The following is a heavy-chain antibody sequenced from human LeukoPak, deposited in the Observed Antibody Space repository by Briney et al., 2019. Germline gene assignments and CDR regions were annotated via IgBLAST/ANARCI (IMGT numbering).Heavy chain of an antibody. J-gene: IGHJ4*02. V-gene: IGHV4-34*01. CDR2: INHSGST. Sequence: PSETLSLTCAVYGGSFSGYYRSWIRQPPGKGLEWIGEINHSGSTNYNPSLKSRVTISVDTSKNQFSLKLSSVTAADTAVYYCASLTVTRPQGYWGQGTLVTVSS. CDR3: ASLTVTRPQGY. D-gene: IGHD4-17*01. CDR1: GGSFSGYY.